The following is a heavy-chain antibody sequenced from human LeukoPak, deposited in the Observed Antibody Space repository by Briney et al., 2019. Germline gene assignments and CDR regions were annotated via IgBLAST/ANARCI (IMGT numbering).Heavy chain of an antibody. J-gene: IGHJ6*03. V-gene: IGHV1-46*01. Sequence: ASVKVSCKASGYTFTSYYMHCVRQAPGQGLEWMGIINPSGGSTSYAQKFQGRVTMTRDMSTSTVYMELSSLRSEDTAVYYCARGRVLGAYMDVWGKGTTVTVSS. CDR3: ARGRVLGAYMDV. D-gene: IGHD1-26*01. CDR2: INPSGGST. CDR1: GYTFTSYY.